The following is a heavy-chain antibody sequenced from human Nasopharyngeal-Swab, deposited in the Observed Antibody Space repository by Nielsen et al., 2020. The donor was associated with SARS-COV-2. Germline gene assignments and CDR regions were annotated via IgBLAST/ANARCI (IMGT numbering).Heavy chain of an antibody. D-gene: IGHD6-6*01. Sequence: ASVKVSCKVSGYTLTELSMHWVRQAPGKGLEWMGGFDPEDGETIYAQKFQGRVTMTEDTSTDTAYMELSSLRSEDTAVYYCATGVIAARLLHYYGMDVWGQGTTVTVSS. CDR2: FDPEDGET. CDR3: ATGVIAARLLHYYGMDV. CDR1: GYTLTELS. V-gene: IGHV1-24*01. J-gene: IGHJ6*02.